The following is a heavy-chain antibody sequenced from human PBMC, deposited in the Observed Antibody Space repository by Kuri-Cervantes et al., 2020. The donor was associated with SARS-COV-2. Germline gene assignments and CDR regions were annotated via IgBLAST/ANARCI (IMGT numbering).Heavy chain of an antibody. CDR1: GFTFSSYS. CDR2: ISSSNSYI. CDR3: YSGYDLGY. Sequence: ETLSLTCAASGFTFSSYSMNWVRQAPGKGLEWVSSISSSNSYIYYADSVKGRFTISRDNAKNSLYLQMNSLRAEDTAVYYCYSGYDLGYWGQGTLVTVSS. V-gene: IGHV3-21*01. D-gene: IGHD5-12*01. J-gene: IGHJ1*01.